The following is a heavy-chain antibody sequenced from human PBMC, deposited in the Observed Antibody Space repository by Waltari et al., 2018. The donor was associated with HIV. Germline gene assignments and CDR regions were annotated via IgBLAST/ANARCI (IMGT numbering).Heavy chain of an antibody. V-gene: IGHV3-23*01. Sequence: EVQLLSSGGGLVQPGGSLRLSCAASGSGFGRYAMGWVSQAPGKGLEWVSAISGSGGSTDNADSVKGRFTISRDNAKNTLYLQMNSLRAEDTAVYYCAKGHYDCWSGSYYYGMDVWGQGTTVTVSS. CDR1: GSGFGRYA. D-gene: IGHD3-3*01. J-gene: IGHJ6*02. CDR3: AKGHYDCWSGSYYYGMDV. CDR2: ISGSGGST.